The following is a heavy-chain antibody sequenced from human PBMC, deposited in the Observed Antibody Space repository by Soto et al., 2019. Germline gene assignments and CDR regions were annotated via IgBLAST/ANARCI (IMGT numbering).Heavy chain of an antibody. CDR3: ARDQARGQVFYYYMDV. CDR1: EFTFSTYA. D-gene: IGHD3-10*01. J-gene: IGHJ6*03. Sequence: EVQLVESGGGLVQPGGSLRLSCAASEFTFSTYAMNWVRQAPGKGLEWVSYISSSSQNIRYADSVKGRFTISRDNAKNTLYRQMNSLRAEDTAVYYCARDQARGQVFYYYMDVWGKGTTVTVS. CDR2: ISSSSQNI. V-gene: IGHV3-48*01.